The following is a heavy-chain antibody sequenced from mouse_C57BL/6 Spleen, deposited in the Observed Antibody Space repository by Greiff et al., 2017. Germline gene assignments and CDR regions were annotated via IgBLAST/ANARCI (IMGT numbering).Heavy chain of an antibody. Sequence: VKLVESGPGLVAPSQSLSITCTVSGFSLTSYAISWVRQPPGKGLEWLGVIWTGGGTNYNSALKSRLSISKDNSKSQVFLKMNSLQTDDTARYYCARKSTVVATGYFDVWGTGTTVTVSS. D-gene: IGHD1-1*01. CDR2: IWTGGGT. CDR3: ARKSTVVATGYFDV. V-gene: IGHV2-9-1*01. CDR1: GFSLTSYA. J-gene: IGHJ1*03.